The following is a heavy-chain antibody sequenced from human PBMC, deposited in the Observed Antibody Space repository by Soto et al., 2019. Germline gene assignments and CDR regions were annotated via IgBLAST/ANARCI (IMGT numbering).Heavy chain of an antibody. V-gene: IGHV3-30*03. CDR2: ISYDGSNK. D-gene: IGHD5-12*01. Sequence: XXSLRLSFAASGFTFSSYGMHWVPQAPGKGLEWVAVISYDGSNKYYADSVKGRFTISRDNSKNTLYLQMNSLRAEDTAVYYCATLDGYIQERDYFDYWGQGTLVTVSS. J-gene: IGHJ4*02. CDR3: ATLDGYIQERDYFDY. CDR1: GFTFSSYG.